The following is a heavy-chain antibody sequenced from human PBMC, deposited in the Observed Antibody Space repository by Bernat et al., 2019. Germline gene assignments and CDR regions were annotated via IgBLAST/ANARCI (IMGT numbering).Heavy chain of an antibody. CDR2: ISGSGGST. V-gene: IGHV3-23*04. Sequence: EVQLVESGGGLVQPGGSLRLSCAASGFTFSSYAMSWVRQAPGKGLEWVSAISGSGGSTYYADSVKGRFTISRDNSKNTLYLQMNSLRAEDTAVYYCAKALIVVVPAALRFLEWLLPFDYWGQGTLVTVSS. CDR1: GFTFSSYA. CDR3: AKALIVVVPAALRFLEWLLPFDY. D-gene: IGHD2-2*02. J-gene: IGHJ4*02.